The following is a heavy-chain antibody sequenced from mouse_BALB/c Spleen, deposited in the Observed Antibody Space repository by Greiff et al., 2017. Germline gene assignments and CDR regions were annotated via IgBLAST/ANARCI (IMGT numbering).Heavy chain of an antibody. CDR1: GFSLTSYG. CDR2: IWSGGST. Sequence: VQLQESGPGLVQPSQSLSITCTVSGFSLTSYGVHWVRQSPGKGLEWLGVIWSGGSTDYNAAFISRLSISKDNSKSQVFLKMNSLQTDDTAMYYCAREVYGYDGGYWYFDVWGAGTTVTVSS. D-gene: IGHD2-2*01. J-gene: IGHJ1*01. CDR3: AREVYGYDGGYWYFDV. V-gene: IGHV2-2*01.